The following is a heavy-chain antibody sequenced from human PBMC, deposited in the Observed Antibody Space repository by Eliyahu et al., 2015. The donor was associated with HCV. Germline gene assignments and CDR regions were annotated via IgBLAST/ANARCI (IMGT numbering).Heavy chain of an antibody. CDR1: GXSISSXNFF. Sequence: QLXLRESGPGVVKTSETLSLTCSVSGXSISSXNFFWVGXRQPPGKGLXWIGSTASSGAXYENPSLKNRLTMSMDTSKNVFSLDVNSVTAADTAMYFCARQGLIPYDSSGFPTYFYAMDVWGPGTTVTVS. J-gene: IGHJ6*02. CDR3: ARQGLIPYDSSGFPTYFYAMDV. V-gene: IGHV4-39*02. D-gene: IGHD3-22*01. CDR2: TASSGAX.